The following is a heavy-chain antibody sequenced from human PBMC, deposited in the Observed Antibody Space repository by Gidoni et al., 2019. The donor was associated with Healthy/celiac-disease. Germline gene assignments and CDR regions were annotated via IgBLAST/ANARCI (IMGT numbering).Heavy chain of an antibody. CDR3: AKDIGSHCSGGSCPGHYYYYGMDV. J-gene: IGHJ6*02. CDR1: GFTFDDYA. V-gene: IGHV3-9*01. Sequence: EVQLVESGGGLVQPGRSLRLSCAASGFTFDDYAMHWVRQAPGKGLEWVSGISWNSGSIGYADSVKGRFTISRDNAKNSLYLQMNSLRAEDTALYYCAKDIGSHCSGGSCPGHYYYYGMDVWGQGTTVTVSS. CDR2: ISWNSGSI. D-gene: IGHD2-15*01.